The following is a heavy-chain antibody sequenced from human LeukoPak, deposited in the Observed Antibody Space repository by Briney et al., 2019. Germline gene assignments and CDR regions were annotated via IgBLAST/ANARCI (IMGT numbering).Heavy chain of an antibody. Sequence: KPSETLSLTCAVYGGSFSGYYWSWIRQPPGKGLEWIGEINHSGSTNYNPSLKSRVTISVDTSKNQFSLKLSSVTAADTAVYYCARGLRGSTVLGAWGQGTLVTVSS. CDR1: GGSFSGYY. J-gene: IGHJ5*02. CDR2: INHSGST. CDR3: ARGLRGSTVLGA. V-gene: IGHV4-34*01. D-gene: IGHD4-11*01.